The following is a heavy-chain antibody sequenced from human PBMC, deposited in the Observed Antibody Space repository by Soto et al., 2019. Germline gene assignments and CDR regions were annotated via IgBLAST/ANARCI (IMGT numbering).Heavy chain of an antibody. CDR3: ARVAARYYYYYGMDV. J-gene: IGHJ6*02. CDR2: IYYSGST. Sequence: QVQLQESGPGLVKPSETLSHTCTVSGGSISSYYWSWIRQPPGKGLEWIGYIYYSGSTNYNPSLKSRVTISVDTSKNQFSLKLSSVTAADTAVYYCARVAARYYYYYGMDVWGQGTTVTVSS. V-gene: IGHV4-59*01. CDR1: GGSISSYY. D-gene: IGHD6-13*01.